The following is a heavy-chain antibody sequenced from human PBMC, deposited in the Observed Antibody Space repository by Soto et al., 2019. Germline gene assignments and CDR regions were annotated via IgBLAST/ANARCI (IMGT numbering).Heavy chain of an antibody. Sequence: QVQLVQSGAEVKKPGSSVKVSCKASGYTFIGFYMHWVRQAPGQGLEWMGWINPKSGDPEDSQNFQGWVTMTRDKSISTAYMEVSRLKSDDTAVYYCASGGSTVTREFDYWGQGTLVSVSS. CDR3: ASGGSTVTREFDY. V-gene: IGHV1-2*04. CDR2: INPKSGDP. J-gene: IGHJ4*02. D-gene: IGHD4-17*01. CDR1: GYTFIGFY.